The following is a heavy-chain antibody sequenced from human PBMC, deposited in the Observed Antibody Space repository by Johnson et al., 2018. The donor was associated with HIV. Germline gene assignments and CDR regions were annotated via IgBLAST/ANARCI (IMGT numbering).Heavy chain of an antibody. D-gene: IGHD1-26*01. J-gene: IGHJ3*02. V-gene: IGHV3-15*07. Sequence: VQLVESGGGLVQPGGSLRLSCAASGFTFSSYWMHWVRQAPGKGLVWVSRIKSKTDGGTTDYAAPVKGRFTLSRDDSKNTLFLQMNSLKTEDTALYYCTAHYRNAFDIWGQGTMVTVSS. CDR2: IKSKTDGGTT. CDR3: TAHYRNAFDI. CDR1: GFTFSSYW.